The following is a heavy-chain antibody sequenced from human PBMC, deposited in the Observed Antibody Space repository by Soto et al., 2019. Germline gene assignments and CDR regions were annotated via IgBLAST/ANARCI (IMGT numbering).Heavy chain of an antibody. J-gene: IGHJ6*02. CDR1: GFTFSSYS. V-gene: IGHV3-30-3*01. CDR2: ISYDGSNK. CDR3: ARYGMDV. Sequence: GGSLRLSCAASGFTFSSYSMHWVRQAPGKGLEWVAVISYDGSNKYYADSVKGRFTISRDNSKNTLYLQMNSLRAEDTAVYYCARYGMDVWGQGTTVTAP.